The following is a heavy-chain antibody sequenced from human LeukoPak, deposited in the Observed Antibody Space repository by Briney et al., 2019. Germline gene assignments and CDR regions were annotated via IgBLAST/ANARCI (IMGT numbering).Heavy chain of an antibody. Sequence: SETLSLTCTVSGGSISSYYWSWIRQPPGKGLEWIGSIYYSGSTYYNPSLKSRVTISVDTSKNQFSLKLSSVTAADTAVYYCARGAETYYYDSSGYYSNPYFDYWGQGTLVTVSS. CDR1: GGSISSYY. CDR3: ARGAETYYYDSSGYYSNPYFDY. J-gene: IGHJ4*02. D-gene: IGHD3-22*01. CDR2: IYYSGST. V-gene: IGHV4-39*07.